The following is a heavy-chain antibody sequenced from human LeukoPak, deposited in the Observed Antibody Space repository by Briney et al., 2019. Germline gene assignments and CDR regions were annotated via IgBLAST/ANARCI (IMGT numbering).Heavy chain of an antibody. Sequence: KASETLSLTCAVHGGSFSGYYWSWIRQPPGKGLEWIGEINLGGSRDYNPSLKRRVTISVDTSKNQFSLKLSSVTAADTAVYYCARVSGYCSGGACYSRRHFDHWGQGTLVTVSS. CDR2: INLGGSR. D-gene: IGHD2-15*01. V-gene: IGHV4-34*01. CDR1: GGSFSGYY. J-gene: IGHJ4*02. CDR3: ARVSGYCSGGACYSRRHFDH.